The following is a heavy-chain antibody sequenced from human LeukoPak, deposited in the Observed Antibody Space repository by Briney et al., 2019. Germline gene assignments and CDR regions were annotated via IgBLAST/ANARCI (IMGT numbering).Heavy chain of an antibody. CDR2: ITGSGTTI. Sequence: GGSLRLSCSASGFTFSSYAMHWVRQAPGKGLEWVSHITGSGTTIYYVDSVKGRFTISRDNAKNSLYLQMNSLRAEDTAVYYCARDYGDYIPIPDYWGQGTLVTVSS. J-gene: IGHJ4*02. D-gene: IGHD4-17*01. CDR1: GFTFSSYA. V-gene: IGHV3-48*04. CDR3: ARDYGDYIPIPDY.